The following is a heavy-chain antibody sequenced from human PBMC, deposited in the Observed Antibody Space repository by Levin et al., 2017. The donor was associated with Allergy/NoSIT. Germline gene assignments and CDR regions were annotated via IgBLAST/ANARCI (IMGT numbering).Heavy chain of an antibody. CDR2: ISSSSSPI. CDR1: GFTFSSYS. Sequence: GGSLRLSCAASGFTFSSYSMNWVRQAPGKGPEWVSYISSSSSPIYYADSVKGRFTISRDNAKNSLYLQMNSLRAEDTAVYYCARDRAYSDYGPFDYWGQGTLVTVSS. CDR3: ARDRAYSDYGPFDY. V-gene: IGHV3-48*01. D-gene: IGHD4-11*01. J-gene: IGHJ4*02.